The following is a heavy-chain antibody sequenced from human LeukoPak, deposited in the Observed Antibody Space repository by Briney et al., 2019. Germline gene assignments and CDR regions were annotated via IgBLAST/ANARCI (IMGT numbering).Heavy chain of an antibody. CDR3: ARFGYSSSSPMFDY. D-gene: IGHD6-13*01. CDR1: GFTFDSYA. J-gene: IGHJ4*02. V-gene: IGHV3-21*01. Sequence: GGSLRLSCAASGFTFDSYAMTWVRQTPGKGLEWVSSISSSSSYIYYADSVKGRFTISRDNAKNSLYLQMNSLRAEDTAVYYCARFGYSSSSPMFDYWGQGTLVTVSS. CDR2: ISSSSSYI.